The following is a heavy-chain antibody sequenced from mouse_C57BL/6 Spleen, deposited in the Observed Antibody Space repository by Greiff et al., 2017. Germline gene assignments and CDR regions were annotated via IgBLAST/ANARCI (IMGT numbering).Heavy chain of an antibody. J-gene: IGHJ2*01. CDR1: GYTFTSYG. CDR2: IYPRSGNT. Sequence: QVQLKQSGAELARPGASVTLSCKASGYTFTSYGKSWVKQRTGQGLEWIGEIYPRSGNTYYNEKFKGKATLTADKSSSTAYMELRSLTSEDSAVYFCAREDPPRYDSDYWGQGTTLTVSS. V-gene: IGHV1-81*01. CDR3: AREDPPRYDSDY. D-gene: IGHD2-12*01.